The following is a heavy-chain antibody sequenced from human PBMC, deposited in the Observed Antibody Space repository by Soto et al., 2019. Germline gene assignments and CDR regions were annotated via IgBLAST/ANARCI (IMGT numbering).Heavy chain of an antibody. CDR3: ARSAVTIFELKPPWFDP. Sequence: ASMKVSSTASGYTFTSYGISGVRQAPGQGLEWMGWISAYNGNTNYAQKLQGRVTMTTDTSTSTAYMELRSLRSDGTAVYYCARSAVTIFELKPPWFDPWGQGTLVTVSS. CDR1: GYTFTSYG. CDR2: ISAYNGNT. D-gene: IGHD3-3*01. J-gene: IGHJ5*02. V-gene: IGHV1-18*04.